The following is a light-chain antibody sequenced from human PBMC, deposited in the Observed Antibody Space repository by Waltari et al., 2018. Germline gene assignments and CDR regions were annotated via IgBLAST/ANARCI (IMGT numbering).Light chain of an antibody. CDR1: SSDLGTYEF. CDR2: DVI. Sequence: QSALTQPASVSGSPGQSITISCTGTSSDLGTYEFASRYQQHTGKAPKLIIFDVIRRPSGVSYRFSGSKSGNTASLTISGLQTEDEADYYCASYTSSNTLLFGGGTTLTVL. V-gene: IGLV2-14*01. J-gene: IGLJ2*01. CDR3: ASYTSSNTLL.